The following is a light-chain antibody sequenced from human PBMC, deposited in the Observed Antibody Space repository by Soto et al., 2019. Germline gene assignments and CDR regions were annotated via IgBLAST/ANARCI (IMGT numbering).Light chain of an antibody. CDR2: EVS. J-gene: IGLJ2*01. CDR1: SSDVGGYNY. Sequence: QSVLTQPASVSGSPGQSITISCTGTSSDVGGYNYVSWYQQHPGKAPKLMIYEVSNRPSGVSNRFSGSKSGNTASLTISGPQAEDEGEYYRSSKPSHSTPRVFGGGTKPPVL. V-gene: IGLV2-14*01. CDR3: SSKPSHSTPRV.